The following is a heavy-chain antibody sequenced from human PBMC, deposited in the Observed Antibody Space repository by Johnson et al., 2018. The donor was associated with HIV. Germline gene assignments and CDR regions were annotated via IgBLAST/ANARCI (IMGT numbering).Heavy chain of an antibody. V-gene: IGHV3-33*01. D-gene: IGHD1-7*01. CDR2: IWFDGSNI. J-gene: IGHJ3*02. CDR1: GFIFSNYG. CDR3: ARGLTGTRRDAFDI. Sequence: QVQLVESGGGVVQPGRSLRLSCAASGFIFSNYGMHWVRQAPGKGLEWLAVIWFDGSNIYYGDSVKGRFTISRDNSNNTLYLQMNSLRAEDTAVYYCARGLTGTRRDAFDIWGQGTMVTVSS.